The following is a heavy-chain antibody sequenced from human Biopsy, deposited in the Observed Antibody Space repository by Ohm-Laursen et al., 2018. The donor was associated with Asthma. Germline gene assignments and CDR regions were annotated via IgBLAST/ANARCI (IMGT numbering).Heavy chain of an antibody. D-gene: IGHD3-10*01. CDR1: GFSLGTLGVG. Sequence: PTQTLTLTCTVSGFSLGTLGVGVGWFRQPPGKALEWLAPLFSDGAKRFSPSLKSRLPIAKDTSRNQVVLTMTNMDPVDTGTYFCAHAQTSWNYYGSGNYLYHFDSWGQGTLVTVSS. CDR3: AHAQTSWNYYGSGNYLYHFDS. J-gene: IGHJ4*02. V-gene: IGHV2-5*02. CDR2: LFSDGAK.